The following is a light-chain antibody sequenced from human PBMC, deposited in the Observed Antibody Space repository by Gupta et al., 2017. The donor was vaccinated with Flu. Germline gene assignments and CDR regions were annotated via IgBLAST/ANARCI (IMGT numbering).Light chain of an antibody. CDR3: QQRSNWLT. CDR1: QSVSSY. J-gene: IGKJ4*01. V-gene: IGKV3-11*01. CDR2: DAS. Sequence: PGERATLSCRASQSVSSYLAWYQQKPGQAPRLLIYDASTRATGTPARFSGSGSGTDFTLTISSLEPEDFAVYYCQQRSNWLTFGGGTKVEIK.